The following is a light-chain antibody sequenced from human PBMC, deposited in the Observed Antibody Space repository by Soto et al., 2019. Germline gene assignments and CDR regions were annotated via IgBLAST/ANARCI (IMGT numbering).Light chain of an antibody. Sequence: QSALTQPASVSGSLGQSISISCTGTSSDIGSYNLVSWYQQYPGKAPKLMILEVSEXXXXXXXRFSGSKSGDTASLTISGXXXXXXXXYYCCSYAGSGKVVFGGGTKLTVL. CDR2: EVS. J-gene: IGLJ3*02. V-gene: IGLV2-23*02. CDR3: CSYAGSGKVV. CDR1: SSDIGSYNL.